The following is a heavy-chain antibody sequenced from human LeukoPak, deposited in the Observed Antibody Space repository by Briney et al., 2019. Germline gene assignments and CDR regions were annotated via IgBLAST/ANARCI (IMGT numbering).Heavy chain of an antibody. Sequence: GESLKISCNGSGYSFTSYWIGWGRPAPGKGLGLSGIIYSVDSDTRHSTSLPGQVTISADKSIRTAYLQWSSLKPSDTAMYYCARFGVSSGYNSAHYYYMDVWGKGTTVTVSS. J-gene: IGHJ6*03. CDR1: GYSFTSYW. D-gene: IGHD5-12*01. CDR2: IYSVDSDT. V-gene: IGHV5-51*01. CDR3: ARFGVSSGYNSAHYYYMDV.